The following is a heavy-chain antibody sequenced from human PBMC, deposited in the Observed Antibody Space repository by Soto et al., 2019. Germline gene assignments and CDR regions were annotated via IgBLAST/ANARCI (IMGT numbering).Heavy chain of an antibody. CDR2: ISGSDGKT. Sequence: GSLRLSCAASGFSFGSYALSWVRQAPGKGLEWVSTISGSDGKTFYADAVKGRFSISRDTSQNTLYLQMNSLRADDTAIYYCARWSYLDYWGQGTRVTVSS. J-gene: IGHJ4*02. D-gene: IGHD3-3*01. CDR1: GFSFGSYA. CDR3: ARWSYLDY. V-gene: IGHV3-23*01.